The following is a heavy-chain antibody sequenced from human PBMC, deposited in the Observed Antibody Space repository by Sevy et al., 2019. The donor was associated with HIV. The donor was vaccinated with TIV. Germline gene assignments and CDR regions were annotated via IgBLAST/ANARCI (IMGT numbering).Heavy chain of an antibody. J-gene: IGHJ4*02. D-gene: IGHD5-18*01. CDR2: ISGSADAT. Sequence: LSLTCAASGFTFSNYAMSWVRQTPGKGLEWVSAISGSADATYYTDSVKGQFTISRDNSKNTVYLQMNSLRAEDTAVYYCVKEVSQYSYSDYWGQGTLVTVSS. V-gene: IGHV3-23*01. CDR3: VKEVSQYSYSDY. CDR1: GFTFSNYA.